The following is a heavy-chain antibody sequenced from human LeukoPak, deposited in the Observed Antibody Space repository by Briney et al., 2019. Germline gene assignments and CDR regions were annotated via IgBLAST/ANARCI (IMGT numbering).Heavy chain of an antibody. Sequence: GGSLRLSCAASGFTFSSYGMHWVRQAPGKGLEWVAVISYDGSNKYYADSVKGRFTISRDNSKNTLYLQMNSLRAEDTAVYYCARSAEQWLVEGPDAFDIWGQGTMVTVSS. CDR3: ARSAEQWLVEGPDAFDI. CDR1: GFTFSSYG. CDR2: ISYDGSNK. J-gene: IGHJ3*02. V-gene: IGHV3-30*03. D-gene: IGHD6-19*01.